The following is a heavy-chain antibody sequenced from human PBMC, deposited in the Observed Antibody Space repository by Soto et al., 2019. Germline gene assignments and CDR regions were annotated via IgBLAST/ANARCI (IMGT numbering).Heavy chain of an antibody. CDR1: GFSLSTSGVG. J-gene: IGHJ6*02. V-gene: IGHV2-5*02. CDR2: IYWDDDK. Sequence: QITLKESGPTLVKPTQTLTLTCTFSGFSLSTSGVGVGWIRQPPGKALEWLALIYWDDDKRYSPSLKSRLTNTKDTSKNQVVLTMTNMDPVDTATYYCAHSVDSGGYYYYGMDVWGQGTTVTVSS. CDR3: AHSVDSGGYYYYGMDV. D-gene: IGHD3-16*01.